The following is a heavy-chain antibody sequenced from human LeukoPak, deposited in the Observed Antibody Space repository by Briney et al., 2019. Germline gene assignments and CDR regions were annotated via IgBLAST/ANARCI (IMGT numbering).Heavy chain of an antibody. Sequence: PSETLSLTCTVSGGSVSGGNYYCSWIRQPPGKGLEWIGEINHSGSTNYNPSLKSRVTISVDTSKNQFSLKLSSVTAADTAVYYCARIEVRGVIFRSWFDPWGQGTLVTVSS. D-gene: IGHD3-10*01. V-gene: IGHV4-61*01. CDR2: INHSGST. CDR3: ARIEVRGVIFRSWFDP. J-gene: IGHJ5*02. CDR1: GGSVSGGNYY.